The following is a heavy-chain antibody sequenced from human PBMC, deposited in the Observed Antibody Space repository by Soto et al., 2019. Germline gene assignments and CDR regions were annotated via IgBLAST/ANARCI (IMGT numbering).Heavy chain of an antibody. J-gene: IGHJ4*02. CDR3: ATRLWSVGATTQDY. CDR1: GYTFTSYD. Sequence: GASVKVSCKASGYTFTSYDINWVRQATGQGLEWMGWMNPNSGNTGYAQKFQGRVAMTRNTSISTAYMELSSLRSEDTAVYYCATRLWSVGATTQDYWGPGTLVTVSS. D-gene: IGHD1-26*01. V-gene: IGHV1-8*01. CDR2: MNPNSGNT.